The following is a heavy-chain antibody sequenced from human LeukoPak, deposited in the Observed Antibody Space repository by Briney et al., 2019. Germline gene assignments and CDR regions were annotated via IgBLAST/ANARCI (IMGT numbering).Heavy chain of an antibody. CDR1: GGSISSSSYY. Sequence: SETLSLTCTGSGGSISSSSYYWGGISQPPGKGLEWIGSIYYSGGTYYNPSLKSRVTISVDTSKNQFSLKLSSVTAADTAVYYCASRLGYCSSTSCPPSAFDIWGQGTMVTVSS. CDR3: ASRLGYCSSTSCPPSAFDI. D-gene: IGHD2-2*01. J-gene: IGHJ3*02. V-gene: IGHV4-39*01. CDR2: IYYSGGT.